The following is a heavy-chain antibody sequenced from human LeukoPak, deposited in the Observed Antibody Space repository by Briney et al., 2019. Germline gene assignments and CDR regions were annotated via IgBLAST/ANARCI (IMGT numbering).Heavy chain of an antibody. CDR1: GFTFSSYA. D-gene: IGHD6-13*01. CDR3: AKDTPYSSPSVGAFDI. J-gene: IGHJ3*02. Sequence: GGSLRLSCAASGFTFSSYAVSWVRQAPGKGLEWVSAISGSGGSTYYADSVKGRFTISRDNSKNTLYLQMNSLRAEDTAVYYCAKDTPYSSPSVGAFDIWGQGTMVTVSS. V-gene: IGHV3-23*01. CDR2: ISGSGGST.